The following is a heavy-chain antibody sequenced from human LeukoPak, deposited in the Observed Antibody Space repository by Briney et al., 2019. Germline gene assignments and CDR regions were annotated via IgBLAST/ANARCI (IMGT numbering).Heavy chain of an antibody. J-gene: IGHJ4*02. Sequence: SETLSLTCAVYGGSFSLYYWTWIRQSPGKGLEWIGEINHSGNTNYNPSLKSRVTISVDTSKNQFSLKLSSVTAADTAVYYCARHKRRDGYRSGYFDYWGQGTLVTVSS. D-gene: IGHD5-24*01. CDR1: GGSFSLYY. CDR3: ARHKRRDGYRSGYFDY. V-gene: IGHV4-34*01. CDR2: INHSGNT.